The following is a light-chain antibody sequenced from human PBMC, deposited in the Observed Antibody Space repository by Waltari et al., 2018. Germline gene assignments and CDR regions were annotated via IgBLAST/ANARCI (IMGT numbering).Light chain of an antibody. V-gene: IGLV4-69*01. CDR2: VNSDGSH. J-gene: IGLJ3*02. CDR1: SGHSSNL. CDR3: QTGGHGTWV. Sequence: QLVLTQSPSASASLGASVKLTCPLRSGHSSNLIAWHQQQPEKGPRYLMKVNSDGSHSKGDEIPDRFSGSSSGAERYLTISSLQSEDEADYYCQTGGHGTWVFGGGTKLTVL.